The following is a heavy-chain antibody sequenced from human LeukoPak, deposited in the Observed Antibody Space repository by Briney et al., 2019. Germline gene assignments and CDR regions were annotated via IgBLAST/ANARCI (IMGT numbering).Heavy chain of an antibody. CDR1: GGSISSSSYY. CDR3: ARQDDYNFDY. Sequence: SETLSLTCTVSGGSISSSSYYWDWIRQPPGKGLEWVGSIYYSGSTYYNPSLKSRVTISVDTSKKQLSLKLSSVTAADTAVYYCARQDDYNFDYWGQGTLVTVSS. CDR2: IYYSGST. D-gene: IGHD5-24*01. V-gene: IGHV4-39*01. J-gene: IGHJ4*02.